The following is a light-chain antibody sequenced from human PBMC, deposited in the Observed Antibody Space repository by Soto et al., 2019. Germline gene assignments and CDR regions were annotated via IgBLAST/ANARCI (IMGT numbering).Light chain of an antibody. CDR3: HQYVASPWT. Sequence: EIVLTQSPGTLSLSPGERANLSCRASQIVPSSHLVWFQQKVGQPPRLLIRGASSRVTGIPDRFSGSGSGTDFTLTISRLEPEDFAVYYCHQYVASPWTFGQGTKVEI. CDR1: QIVPSSH. V-gene: IGKV3-20*01. J-gene: IGKJ1*01. CDR2: GAS.